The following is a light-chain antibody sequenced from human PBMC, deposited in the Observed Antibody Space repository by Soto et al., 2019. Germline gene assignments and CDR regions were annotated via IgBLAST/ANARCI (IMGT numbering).Light chain of an antibody. CDR3: QSYGSSPLT. Sequence: EVVLTQSPGTLSLSPGERATLSCRASQSVTNSDYLAWYQQKPGQAPRLLIYGASSRAIGIPDRFSGSGSGTDFTLTISRLEPEDSAVYYCQSYGSSPLTFGGGTKVEIK. J-gene: IGKJ4*01. CDR2: GAS. V-gene: IGKV3-20*01. CDR1: QSVTNSDY.